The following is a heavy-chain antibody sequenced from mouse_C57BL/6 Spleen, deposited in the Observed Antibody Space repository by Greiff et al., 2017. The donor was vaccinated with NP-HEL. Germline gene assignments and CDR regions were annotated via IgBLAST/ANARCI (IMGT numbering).Heavy chain of an antibody. CDR3: ARWFDYAMDY. Sequence: EVQLVESGGDLVKPGGSLKLSCAASGFTFSSYGMSWVRQTPDKRLEWVATISSGGSYTYYPDSVKGRFTISRDNAKNTLYLQMSSLKSEDTAMYYCARWFDYAMDYWGQGTSVTVSS. CDR1: GFTFSSYG. J-gene: IGHJ4*01. V-gene: IGHV5-6*01. D-gene: IGHD2-2*01. CDR2: ISSGGSYT.